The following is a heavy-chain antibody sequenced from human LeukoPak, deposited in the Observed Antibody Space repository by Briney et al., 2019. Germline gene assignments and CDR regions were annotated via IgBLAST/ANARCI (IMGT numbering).Heavy chain of an antibody. D-gene: IGHD5-12*01. J-gene: IGHJ4*02. Sequence: PSETLSLTCTVSGGSISSYYWSWIRQPPGKGLEWIGYIYYSGSTNHNPSLKSRVTISVDTSKNQFSLKLSSVTAADTAVYYCARKRGKGGYDPFDYWGQGTLVTVPS. CDR3: ARKRGKGGYDPFDY. V-gene: IGHV4-59*01. CDR2: IYYSGST. CDR1: GGSISSYY.